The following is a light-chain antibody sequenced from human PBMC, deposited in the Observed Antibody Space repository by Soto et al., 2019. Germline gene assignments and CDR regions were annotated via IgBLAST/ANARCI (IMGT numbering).Light chain of an antibody. CDR2: GNS. CDR3: QSYDSSLSGWV. CDR1: SSNIGAAYE. Sequence: QSVLTQPPSVSGAPGQRVTISCTGSSSNIGAAYEVHWYQHLPRTAPKLLIYGNSNRPSGVPDRFSGSKSGTSVSLAITGLQAEDEADYYCQSYDSSLSGWVFGGGTKLTVL. V-gene: IGLV1-40*01. J-gene: IGLJ3*02.